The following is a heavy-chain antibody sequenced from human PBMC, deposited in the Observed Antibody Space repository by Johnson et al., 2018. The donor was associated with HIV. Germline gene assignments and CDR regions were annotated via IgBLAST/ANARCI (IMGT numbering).Heavy chain of an antibody. CDR3: ARDGGYGGYDAFDI. CDR2: TSYDGSNK. D-gene: IGHD4-23*01. V-gene: IGHV3-30*04. J-gene: IGHJ3*02. Sequence: QVQLVESGGGVVQPGKSLRLSCAASGLTFSDFAMHWVRQAPGKGLEWVAVTSYDGSNKYYADSVKGRFTISRDNSKNTLHMQMNSLRAEDTAVYYCARDGGYGGYDAFDIWGQGTMVTVSS. CDR1: GLTFSDFA.